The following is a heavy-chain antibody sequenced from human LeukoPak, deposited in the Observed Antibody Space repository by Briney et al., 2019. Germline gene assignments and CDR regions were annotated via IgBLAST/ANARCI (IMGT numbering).Heavy chain of an antibody. CDR3: ARGGLGYCSSTSCPLGRRFDP. CDR1: GGSFSGYY. J-gene: IGHJ5*02. V-gene: IGHV4-34*01. CDR2: INHSGST. D-gene: IGHD2-2*01. Sequence: KPSETLSLTCAVYGGSFSGYYWSWIRQPPGKGLEWIGEINHSGSTNYNPSLKSRVTIPVDTSKNQFSLKLSSVTAADTAVYYCARGGLGYCSSTSCPLGRRFDPWGQGTLVTVSS.